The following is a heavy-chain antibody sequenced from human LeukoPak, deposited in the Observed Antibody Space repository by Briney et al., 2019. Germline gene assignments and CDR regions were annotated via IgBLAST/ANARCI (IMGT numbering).Heavy chain of an antibody. D-gene: IGHD6-13*01. CDR1: GFTFSSYW. CDR3: AKVSIALADADY. CDR2: IKEDGSEK. Sequence: GGSLRLSCAASGFTFSSYWMSWVRQAPGKGLEWVANIKEDGSEKYYVDSVKGRFTISRDNAKNSLYLQMNSLRAEDTAVYYCAKVSIALADADYWGQGTLVTVSS. J-gene: IGHJ4*02. V-gene: IGHV3-7*01.